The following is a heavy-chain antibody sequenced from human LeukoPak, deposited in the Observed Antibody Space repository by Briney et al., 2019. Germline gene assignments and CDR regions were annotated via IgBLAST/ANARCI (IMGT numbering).Heavy chain of an antibody. D-gene: IGHD5-12*01. Sequence: SETRSLTCTVSGGSISSGDYYWSWIRQPPGKGLEWIGYIYYSGSTYYNPSIKSRVTISVDTSKNQFSLKLSSVTAADTAVYYCAREFSGYSGYDNYYWYFDLWGRGTLVTVSS. CDR2: IYYSGST. CDR1: GGSISSGDYY. J-gene: IGHJ2*01. CDR3: AREFSGYSGYDNYYWYFDL. V-gene: IGHV4-30-4*01.